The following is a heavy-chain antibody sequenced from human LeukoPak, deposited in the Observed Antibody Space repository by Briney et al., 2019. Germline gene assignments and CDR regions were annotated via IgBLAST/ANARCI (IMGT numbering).Heavy chain of an antibody. CDR3: AKDENVLRYFDWFKHTRPPYGMDV. D-gene: IGHD3-9*01. V-gene: IGHV3-30*18. CDR2: ISYDGSNK. J-gene: IGHJ6*02. Sequence: GGSLRLSCAASGFTFSSYGMHWVRQAPGKGLEWVAVISYDGSNKYYADSVKGRFTISRDNSKNTLYLQMNSLRAEDTAVYYCAKDENVLRYFDWFKHTRPPYGMDVWGQGTTVTVSS. CDR1: GFTFSSYG.